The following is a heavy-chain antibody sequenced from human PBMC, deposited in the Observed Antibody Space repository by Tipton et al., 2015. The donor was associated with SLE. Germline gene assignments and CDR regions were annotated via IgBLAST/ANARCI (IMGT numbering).Heavy chain of an antibody. D-gene: IGHD1-26*01. Sequence: GSLRLSCAASGFTFSSYEMNWVRQAPGKGLEWVSYISSSGSTIYYADSVKGRFTISRDNAKNSLYLQMNSLRAEDTAVYYCARDTRGGSYEGPDAFDIWGQGTMVTVSS. CDR3: ARDTRGGSYEGPDAFDI. J-gene: IGHJ3*02. CDR2: ISSSGSTI. CDR1: GFTFSSYE. V-gene: IGHV3-48*03.